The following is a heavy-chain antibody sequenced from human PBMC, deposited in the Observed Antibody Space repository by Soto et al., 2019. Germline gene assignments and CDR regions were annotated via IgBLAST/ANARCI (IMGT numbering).Heavy chain of an antibody. D-gene: IGHD2-15*01. Sequence: EVQLVESGGGLVQPGGSLKLSCAASGFTFSGSAMHWVRQASGKGLEWVGRIRSKANSYATAYAASVKGRFTISRDDSKNTAYLQMNSLKTEDTAVYYCTRMSSCSGGSCYVDPKPTDAFDIWGQGTMVTVSS. CDR1: GFTFSGSA. CDR3: TRMSSCSGGSCYVDPKPTDAFDI. J-gene: IGHJ3*02. CDR2: IRSKANSYAT. V-gene: IGHV3-73*01.